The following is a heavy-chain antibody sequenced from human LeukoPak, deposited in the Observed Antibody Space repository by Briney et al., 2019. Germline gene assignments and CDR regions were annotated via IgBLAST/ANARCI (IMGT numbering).Heavy chain of an antibody. CDR3: ARVIGNYYRGFDC. V-gene: IGHV4-4*02. CDR2: IYDGGGI. J-gene: IGHJ4*02. Sequence: PSGTLSLTCALSGGPIRSSNRWRWVRQPPGPALQWSGEIYDGGGISCNPSFRSRVNISVDKSKNQFSLKMSSVTAADTAMYYCARVIGNYYRGFDCWGQGILVTVSS. D-gene: IGHD1-26*01. CDR1: GGPIRSSNR.